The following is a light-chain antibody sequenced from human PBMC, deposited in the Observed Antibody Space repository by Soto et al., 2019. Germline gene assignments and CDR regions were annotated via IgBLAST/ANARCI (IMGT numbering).Light chain of an antibody. CDR1: SSDVGGYNY. CDR3: SSYTSSSTPYV. J-gene: IGLJ1*01. V-gene: IGLV2-14*01. CDR2: DVS. Sequence: QSALTQPASVSGSPGQSITISCTGTSSDVGGYNYVSWYQQHPGKAPNLVIYDVSNRPSEISNRFSGSKSGSTASLTISGLQAEDEADYYCSSYTSSSTPYVFGSGTKVTVL.